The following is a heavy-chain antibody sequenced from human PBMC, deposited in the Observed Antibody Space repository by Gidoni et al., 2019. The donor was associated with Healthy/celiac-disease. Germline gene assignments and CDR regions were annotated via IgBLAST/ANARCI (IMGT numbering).Heavy chain of an antibody. D-gene: IGHD3-3*01. J-gene: IGHJ4*02. V-gene: IGHV3-11*06. Sequence: HVQLVESGGGLVKPGGSLRLSCAASGFTFSDYYMSWIRQSPGKGLEWVSYISSTSSFTNYADSVKGRFTISRDNAKNSLYLQMNSLRAEDTAVYYCAKTRTVGGGYYFDYWGQGTLVTVSS. CDR2: ISSTSSFT. CDR1: GFTFSDYY. CDR3: AKTRTVGGGYYFDY.